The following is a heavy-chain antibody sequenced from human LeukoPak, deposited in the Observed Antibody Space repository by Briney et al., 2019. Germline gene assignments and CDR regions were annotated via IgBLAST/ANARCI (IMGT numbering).Heavy chain of an antibody. CDR3: ARDGGYDFWSGYYQDY. CDR1: GFIFSNYA. Sequence: GGSLRLSCAVSGFIFSNYAMNWVRQAPGKGLEWVSAISGSGGSTYYADSVKGRFTISRDNSKNTLYLQMNSLRAEDTAVYYCARDGGYDFWSGYYQDYWGQGTLVTVSS. D-gene: IGHD3-3*01. J-gene: IGHJ4*02. CDR2: ISGSGGST. V-gene: IGHV3-23*01.